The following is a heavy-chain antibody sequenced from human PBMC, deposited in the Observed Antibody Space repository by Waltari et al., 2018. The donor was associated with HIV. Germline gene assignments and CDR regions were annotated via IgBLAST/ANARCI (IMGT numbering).Heavy chain of an antibody. CDR2: ISWDGRNI. D-gene: IGHD5-18*01. J-gene: IGHJ6*02. V-gene: IGHV3-43*01. CDR3: AKGLPITF. CDR1: GFRFDDYT. Sequence: EVQLEESGGALLQPGGSLRLPCEASGFRFDDYTMHWVRQAPGQGLEWVSLISWDGRNIQYADSVKGRFTVSRDNSKNSLSLQMNSLRTEDTALYYCAKGLPITFWGQGTTVTVSS.